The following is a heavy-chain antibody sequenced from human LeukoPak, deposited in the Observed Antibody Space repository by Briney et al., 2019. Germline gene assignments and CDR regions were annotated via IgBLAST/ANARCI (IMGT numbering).Heavy chain of an antibody. CDR2: IYYSGST. V-gene: IGHV4-59*01. J-gene: IGHJ4*02. CDR1: GGSISSYY. D-gene: IGHD4-23*01. CDR3: ARGPEFATRGNSEDNKYYFDY. Sequence: SETLSLTCTVFGGSISSYYWSWIRQPPGKGLEWIGYIYYSGSTNYNPSLKSRVTISVDTSKNQFSLKLSSVTAADTAVYYCARGPEFATRGNSEDNKYYFDYWGQGTLVTVSS.